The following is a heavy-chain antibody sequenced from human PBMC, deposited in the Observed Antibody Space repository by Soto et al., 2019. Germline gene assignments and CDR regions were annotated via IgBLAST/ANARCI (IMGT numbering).Heavy chain of an antibody. D-gene: IGHD3-16*01. CDR2: ITVGSSHI. CDR1: GFRFSAYN. CDR3: SRSPEVGVRGAY. Sequence: GGSLRLSCTGSGFRFSAYNINWVRQAPGKGLEWVSSITVGSSHIYQPNSMKGRFTISRDDAKNLVYLQIDSLRDEDTALYYCSRSPEVGVRGAYWGQGTLVTVSS. V-gene: IGHV3-21*01. J-gene: IGHJ4*02.